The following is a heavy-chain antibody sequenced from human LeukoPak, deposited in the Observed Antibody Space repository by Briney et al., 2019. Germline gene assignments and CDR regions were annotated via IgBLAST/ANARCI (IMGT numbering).Heavy chain of an antibody. CDR3: ARRWPHSSGYYLFDY. CDR2: IIPIFGAT. CDR1: GGTFSSHG. J-gene: IGHJ4*02. Sequence: SVKVSCKASGGTFSSHGFSWVRPAPGQGLEWMGGIIPIFGATNYAQKFQGRVTITTDDSTSTGYMELSSLRSEDTAVYYCARRWPHSSGYYLFDYWGQGTLVTVSS. D-gene: IGHD3-22*01. V-gene: IGHV1-69*05.